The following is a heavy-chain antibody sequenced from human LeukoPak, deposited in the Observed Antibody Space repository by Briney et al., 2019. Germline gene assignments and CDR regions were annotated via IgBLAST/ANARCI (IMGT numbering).Heavy chain of an antibody. Sequence: GGSLRLSCVASGFDFNSYTMSWARQAPGKGLEWVAKMKEDGSDIHYVDSVKGRFTICRDNAKNSLCLQMSSLRAEDTAVYYCARGGARYHDSWGQGVLVTVSS. D-gene: IGHD3-9*01. CDR2: MKEDGSDI. CDR1: GFDFNSYT. V-gene: IGHV3-7*01. J-gene: IGHJ4*02. CDR3: ARGGARYHDS.